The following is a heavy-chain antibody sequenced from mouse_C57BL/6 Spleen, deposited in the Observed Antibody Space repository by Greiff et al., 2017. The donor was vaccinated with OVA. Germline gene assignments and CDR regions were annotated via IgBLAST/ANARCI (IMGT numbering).Heavy chain of an antibody. D-gene: IGHD1-1*01. Sequence: QVQLQQPGAELVRPGSSVKLSCKASGYTFTSYWMHWVKQRPIQGLEWIGNIDPSDSETRYNQKFKDKATLTVDKSSSTAYMQLSSLTSEDSAVYYCARRYYGSSLGFDYWGQGTTLTVSS. CDR2: IDPSDSET. J-gene: IGHJ2*01. CDR3: ARRYYGSSLGFDY. V-gene: IGHV1-52*01. CDR1: GYTFTSYW.